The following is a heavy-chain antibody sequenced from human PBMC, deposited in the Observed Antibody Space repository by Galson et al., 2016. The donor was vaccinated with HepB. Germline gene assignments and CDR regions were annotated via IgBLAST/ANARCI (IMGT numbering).Heavy chain of an antibody. CDR3: ARAEGSGLGYMDV. V-gene: IGHV1-18*04. CDR2: ISAYNGHT. CDR1: GYTFTSYG. J-gene: IGHJ6*03. Sequence: SVKVSCKAFGYTFTSYGISWVRQAPGQGLEWMGWISAYNGHTNYARNLQGRVTMTKVTSTNTAYMELRRLRSDDTAVYYCARAEGSGLGYMDVWGKGTTVIVSS. D-gene: IGHD6-19*01.